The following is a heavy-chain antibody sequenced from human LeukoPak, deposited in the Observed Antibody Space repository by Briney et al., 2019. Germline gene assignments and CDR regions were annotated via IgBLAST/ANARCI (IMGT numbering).Heavy chain of an antibody. D-gene: IGHD5-12*01. CDR3: ARGSRGYSGYAVGKLDY. Sequence: SETLSLTCTVSGGSISSGSYYWSWIRQPPGKGLEWIGEINHSGSTNYNPSLKSRVTISVDTSKNQFSLKLSSVTAADTAVYYCARGSRGYSGYAVGKLDYWGQGTLVTVSS. CDR1: GGSISSGSYY. V-gene: IGHV4-39*07. J-gene: IGHJ4*02. CDR2: INHSGST.